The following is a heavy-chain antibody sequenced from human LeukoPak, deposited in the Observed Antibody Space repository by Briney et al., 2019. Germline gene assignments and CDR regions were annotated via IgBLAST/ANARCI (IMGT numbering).Heavy chain of an antibody. Sequence: GSLRLSCAASGFTFSSYAMNWVRQAPGKGLEWVSGISGSGGSTYYADSVKGRFTISRDNSKNTLYLQMNSLRAEDTAVYYCASLHSSSWSIDYWGQGTLVTVSA. D-gene: IGHD6-13*01. CDR1: GFTFSSYA. CDR2: ISGSGGST. V-gene: IGHV3-23*01. CDR3: ASLHSSSWSIDY. J-gene: IGHJ4*02.